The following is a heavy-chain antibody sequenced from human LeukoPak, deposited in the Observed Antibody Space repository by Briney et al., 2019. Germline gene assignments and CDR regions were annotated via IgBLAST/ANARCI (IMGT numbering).Heavy chain of an antibody. V-gene: IGHV3-30-3*01. J-gene: IGHJ4*02. CDR1: GFTFSSYA. D-gene: IGHD6-19*01. CDR3: ARGPAQWLVPYYFDY. Sequence: GGSLRLSCAASGFTFSSYAMHWVRQAPGKGLEWVAVISYDGSNKYYADSVKGRFTISRDNSKNTLYLQMNSLRAEDTAVYYCARGPAQWLVPYYFDYWGQGTLVTVSS. CDR2: ISYDGSNK.